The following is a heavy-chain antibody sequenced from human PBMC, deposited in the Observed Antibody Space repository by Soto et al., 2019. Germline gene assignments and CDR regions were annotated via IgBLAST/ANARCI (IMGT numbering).Heavy chain of an antibody. V-gene: IGHV1-2*02. CDR2: INPNSGGT. Sequence: ASGNVSCECSGYTFTGYYMHWGRQAPGQGLEWMGWINPNSGGTNYAQKFQGRVTMTRDTSISTAYMELSRLRSDDTAVYYCARFIRRTTGVWAADYYGMDVWGQGTTVTFSS. D-gene: IGHD2-8*01. CDR1: GYTFTGYY. CDR3: ARFIRRTTGVWAADYYGMDV. J-gene: IGHJ6*02.